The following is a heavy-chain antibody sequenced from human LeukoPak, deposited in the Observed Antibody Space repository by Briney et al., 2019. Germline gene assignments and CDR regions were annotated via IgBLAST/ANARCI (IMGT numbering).Heavy chain of an antibody. CDR1: GGSFSGYY. CDR3: ARGVAYCGGDCPPMIDY. Sequence: SETLSLTCAVYGGSFSGYYWSWIRQPPGKGLEWIGEINHSGSTNHNPSLKSRVTISVDTSKNQFSLKLSSVTAADTAVYYCARGVAYCGGDCPPMIDYWGQGTLVTVSS. D-gene: IGHD2-21*02. CDR2: INHSGST. V-gene: IGHV4-34*01. J-gene: IGHJ4*02.